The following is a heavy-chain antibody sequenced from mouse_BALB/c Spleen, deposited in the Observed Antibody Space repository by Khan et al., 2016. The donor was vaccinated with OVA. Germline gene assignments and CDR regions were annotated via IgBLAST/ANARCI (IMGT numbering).Heavy chain of an antibody. CDR1: GFTFSRFG. CDR3: ARDSNFDY. J-gene: IGHJ2*01. V-gene: IGHV5-17*02. CDR2: ISSGSSTI. Sequence: EVELVESGGGLVQPGGSRKLSCAASGFTFSRFGMHWVRQAPEKGLEWVAYISSGSSTIYYADTVKDRFTISRDNPKNTLFLQMASLRSEDTAMYYCARDSNFDYWSQGTTLTVTS.